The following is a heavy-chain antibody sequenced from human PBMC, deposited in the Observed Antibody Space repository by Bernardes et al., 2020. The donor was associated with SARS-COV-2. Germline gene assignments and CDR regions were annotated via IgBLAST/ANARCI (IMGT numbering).Heavy chain of an antibody. V-gene: IGHV3-30*07. Sequence: GGSLRLSCSASGFTFSHFDLHWVRQAPGKGLEWVAVVSTDGTNTDYAASVKGRFTVSRDNSKDVVFLQMAGLRGDDTAVYYCVREEVLRSFASFVPPLQFDSWGPGTRVVVSS. J-gene: IGHJ4*02. CDR1: GFTFSHFD. CDR2: VSTDGTNT. CDR3: VREEVLRSFASFVPPLQFDS. D-gene: IGHD2-21*02.